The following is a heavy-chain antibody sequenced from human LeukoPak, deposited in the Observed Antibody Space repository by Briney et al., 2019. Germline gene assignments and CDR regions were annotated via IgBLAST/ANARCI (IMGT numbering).Heavy chain of an antibody. D-gene: IGHD3-10*01. J-gene: IGHJ4*02. CDR3: ARGVWDYYGSGSYSIRIYFDY. Sequence: SQTLSLTCNVSGGSISSGDYYWSWIRQPPGKGLEWIGYIYYSGSTYYNPSLKSRVTISVDTSKDQFSLKLSSVTAADTAVYYCARGVWDYYGSGSYSIRIYFDYWGQGTLVTVSS. V-gene: IGHV4-30-4*01. CDR2: IYYSGST. CDR1: GGSISSGDYY.